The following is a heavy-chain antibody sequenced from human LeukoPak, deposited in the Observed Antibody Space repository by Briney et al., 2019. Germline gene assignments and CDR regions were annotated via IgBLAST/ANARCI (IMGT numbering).Heavy chain of an antibody. CDR1: GFTFSDAW. CDR3: TTGGNYYGY. D-gene: IGHD1-26*01. J-gene: IGHJ4*02. CDR2: IKSKTGGGTT. Sequence: SGGSLRLSCAASGFTFSDAWMSWVRQAPGKGLEWVGRIKSKTGGGTTDYAAPVKGRFTISRDDSKNTLYLQMNSLKTEDTAVFYCTTGGNYYGYWGQGTLVTVSS. V-gene: IGHV3-15*01.